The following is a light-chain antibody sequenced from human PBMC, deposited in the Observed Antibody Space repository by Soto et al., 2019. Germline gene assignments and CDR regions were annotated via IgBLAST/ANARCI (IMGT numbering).Light chain of an antibody. CDR2: EGS. CDR1: SSDIGSYNL. CDR3: SSHAGSDILVT. V-gene: IGLV2-23*01. J-gene: IGLJ2*01. Sequence: QSALTQPTSMSGSPGQSITISCTGTSSDIGSYNLVSWYQQHPGKAPKLMIYEGSKRPSGVSNRFSGSRSGNTASLTISGLQAEDEATYYCSSHAGSDILVTFGGGTQLTVL.